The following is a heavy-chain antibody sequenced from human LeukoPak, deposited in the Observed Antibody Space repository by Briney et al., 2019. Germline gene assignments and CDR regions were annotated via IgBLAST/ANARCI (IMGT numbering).Heavy chain of an antibody. Sequence: SETLSLTCAVYGGSFSGYYWSWIRQPPGKGLEWIGEINHSGSTNYNPSLKSRVTISVDKSKNHFSLKLTSVTAADTAIYYCAAAAVAVDYWGQGTLVTVSS. V-gene: IGHV4-34*01. CDR3: AAAAVAVDY. CDR2: INHSGST. D-gene: IGHD6-19*01. CDR1: GGSFSGYY. J-gene: IGHJ4*02.